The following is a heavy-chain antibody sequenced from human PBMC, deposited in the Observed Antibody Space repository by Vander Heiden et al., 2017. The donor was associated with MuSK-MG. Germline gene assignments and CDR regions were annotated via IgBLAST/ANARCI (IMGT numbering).Heavy chain of an antibody. CDR2: ISYDGSNK. J-gene: IGHJ4*02. Sequence: QVQLVESGGGVVQPGRSLRLSCAASGFTFSTYAMHWVRQAPGKGLEWVAVISYDGSNKNYADSVKGRFTISRDNSKNTLYLQMNSLRAEDTAVYYCARDPGVPVAFYFDYWGQGTLVTVSS. D-gene: IGHD2-2*01. CDR1: GFTFSTYA. CDR3: ARDPGVPVAFYFDY. V-gene: IGHV3-30-3*01.